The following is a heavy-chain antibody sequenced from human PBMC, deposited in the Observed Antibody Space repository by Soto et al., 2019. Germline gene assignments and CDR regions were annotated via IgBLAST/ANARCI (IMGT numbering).Heavy chain of an antibody. J-gene: IGHJ6*02. D-gene: IGHD5-18*01. CDR2: IYYSGST. CDR1: GGSISSYY. V-gene: IGHV4-59*01. CDR3: AREGLPHYYYGMDV. Sequence: SETLSLTCTVSGGSISSYYWSWIRQPPGKGLEWIGYIYYSGSTNYNPSLKSRVTISVDTSKNQFSLKLSSVTAADTAVYYCAREGLPHYYYGMDVWGQGTTVTVS.